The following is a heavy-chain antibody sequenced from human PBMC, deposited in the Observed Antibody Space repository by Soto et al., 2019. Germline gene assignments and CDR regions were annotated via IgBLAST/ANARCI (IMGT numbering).Heavy chain of an antibody. J-gene: IGHJ6*02. CDR3: ARHSGGYNAYDYYYGMDV. Sequence: GESLKISCKGSGYSFTSYWIGWVRQMPGKGLEWMGIIYPGDSDTRYSPSFQGQVTTSADKSISTAYLQWSSLKASDTAMYYCARHSGGYNAYDYYYGMDVWGQGTTVTVSS. CDR2: IYPGDSDT. D-gene: IGHD5-12*01. CDR1: GYSFTSYW. V-gene: IGHV5-51*01.